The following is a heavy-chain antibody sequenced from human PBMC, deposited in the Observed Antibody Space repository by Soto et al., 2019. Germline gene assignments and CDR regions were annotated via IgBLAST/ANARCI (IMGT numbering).Heavy chain of an antibody. CDR2: IIPIFGTA. CDR3: ARTQDFHCSGTSCLYYYYGMDV. CDR1: GGTFSCYS. D-gene: IGHD2-2*01. Sequence: GASVNVSWKASGGTFSCYSISWVRQAPGQGLEWMGGIIPIFGTANYAQKFQGRVTITADESTSTAYMELSSLRSEDTAVYYCARTQDFHCSGTSCLYYYYGMDVWGQGTTVNVSS. J-gene: IGHJ6*02. V-gene: IGHV1-69*13.